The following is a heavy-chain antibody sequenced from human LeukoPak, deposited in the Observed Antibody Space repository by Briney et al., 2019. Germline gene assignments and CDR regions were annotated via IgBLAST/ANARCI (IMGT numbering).Heavy chain of an antibody. D-gene: IGHD3-9*01. V-gene: IGHV3-23*01. CDR1: GFTFSSYA. CDR2: ISGSGGST. J-gene: IGHJ4*02. CDR3: ARTKPQQFDILS. Sequence: QPGGSLRLSCAASGFTFSSYAMSWVRQAPWKGLEWVSGISGSGGSTYSVDSVKGRFTVSRDNSKNTLYLQMNSLRAEDTAVYYCARTKPQQFDILSWGQGTLVTVSS.